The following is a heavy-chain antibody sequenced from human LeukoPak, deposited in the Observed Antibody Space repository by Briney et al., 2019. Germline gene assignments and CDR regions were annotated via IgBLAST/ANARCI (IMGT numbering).Heavy chain of an antibody. CDR2: IKSKSDGGTT. J-gene: IGHJ4*02. CDR1: GFTFSNAR. V-gene: IGHV3-15*01. D-gene: IGHD2-15*01. Sequence: GGSLRLSCAASGFTFSNARMSWVRQAPGKGLEWVGRIKSKSDGGTTDYAAPVRGRFTSSGDDSKNTLYVQMNSLKTEDTAVYYCTTSPPYCSGGSCFDYWGQGTLVTVSS. CDR3: TTSPPYCSGGSCFDY.